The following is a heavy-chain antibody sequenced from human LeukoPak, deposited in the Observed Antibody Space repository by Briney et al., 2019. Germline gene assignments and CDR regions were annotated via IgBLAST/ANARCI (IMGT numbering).Heavy chain of an antibody. J-gene: IGHJ6*03. CDR1: GYSISSGYY. V-gene: IGHV4-38-2*02. Sequence: PSETLSLTCTVSGYSISSGYYWVWIRPPPGKGLEWIGSIYHSGNTYYNPSLKSRVTISVDTSKNQFSLKLSSVTAADTAVYYCARDQPYMDVWGKGTTVTVSS. CDR3: ARDQPYMDV. CDR2: IYHSGNT.